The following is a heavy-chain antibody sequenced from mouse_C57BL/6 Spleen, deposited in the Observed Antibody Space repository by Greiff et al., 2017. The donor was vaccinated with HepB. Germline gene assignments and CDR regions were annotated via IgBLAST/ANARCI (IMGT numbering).Heavy chain of an antibody. V-gene: IGHV1-50*01. CDR3: ARSGVGYPFYYFDY. CDR2: IDPSDSYT. CDR1: GYTFTSYW. D-gene: IGHD2-2*01. Sequence: QVQLQQPGAELVKPGASVKLSCKASGYTFTSYWMQWVKQRPGQGLEWIGEIDPSDSYTNYNQKFKGKATLTVDTSSSTAYMQLSSLTSEDSAVYYCARSGVGYPFYYFDYWGQGTTLTVSS. J-gene: IGHJ2*01.